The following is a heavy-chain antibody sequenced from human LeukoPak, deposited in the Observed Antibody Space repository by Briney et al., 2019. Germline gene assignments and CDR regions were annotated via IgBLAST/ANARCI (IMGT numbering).Heavy chain of an antibody. CDR2: ISYDGSNK. CDR3: ARNFWSGHTLDY. V-gene: IGHV3-30-3*01. CDR1: GFTFSSYA. Sequence: GRSLRLSCAASGFTFSSYAMHWVRQAPGKGLEWVAVISYDGSNKYYADSVKGRFTISRDNSKNTLYLQMNSLRAEDTAVYYCARNFWSGHTLDYWGQGTLVTVSS. D-gene: IGHD3-3*01. J-gene: IGHJ4*02.